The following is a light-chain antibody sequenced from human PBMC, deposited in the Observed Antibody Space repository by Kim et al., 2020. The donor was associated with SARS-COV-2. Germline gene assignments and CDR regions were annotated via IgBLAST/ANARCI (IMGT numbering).Light chain of an antibody. Sequence: SSELTQDPAVSVALGQTVRITCQGDSLRSYYASWYQQKPGQAPVLVIYDKDNRPSGIPDRFSGSGSGNTASLTIPGAQAEDEAGYYFNSRDHNPNHLVFG. CDR2: DKD. V-gene: IGLV3-19*01. J-gene: IGLJ3*02. CDR3: NSRDHNPNHLV. CDR1: SLRSYY.